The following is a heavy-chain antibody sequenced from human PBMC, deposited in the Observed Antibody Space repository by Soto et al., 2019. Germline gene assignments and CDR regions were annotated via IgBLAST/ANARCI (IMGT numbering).Heavy chain of an antibody. CDR2: IYYSGST. CDR3: ARLAYCGGDCYLTYYYYGMDV. V-gene: IGHV4-39*01. Sequence: SEDLSLTCTVSGGSISSSCYYWGWIRQPPGKGLEWIGSIYYSGSTYYNPSLKSRVTISVDTSKNQFSLKLSSVTAADTAVYYCARLAYCGGDCYLTYYYYGMDVWGQGTTVTVSS. CDR1: GGSISSSCYY. D-gene: IGHD2-21*02. J-gene: IGHJ6*02.